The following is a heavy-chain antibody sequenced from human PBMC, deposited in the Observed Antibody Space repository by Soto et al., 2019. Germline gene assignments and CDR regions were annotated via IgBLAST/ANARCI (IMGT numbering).Heavy chain of an antibody. CDR1: GDSVSSNSAA. CDR3: ARGDYDFWSGYAALDI. CDR2: TYYRSKWYN. V-gene: IGHV6-1*01. D-gene: IGHD3-3*01. Sequence: QTLPLTCAISGDSVSSNSAAWKWVRQSPSRGLEWLGRTYYRSKWYNDYAVSVKSRITINPDTSKNQFSLQLNSVTPEDTAVYYCARGDYDFWSGYAALDICGQGTMVTGSS. J-gene: IGHJ3*02.